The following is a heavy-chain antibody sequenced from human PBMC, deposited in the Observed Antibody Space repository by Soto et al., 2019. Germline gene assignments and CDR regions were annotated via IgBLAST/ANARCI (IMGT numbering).Heavy chain of an antibody. CDR2: IYYSGST. J-gene: IGHJ6*02. CDR3: ARYDYTTSSYYYGLDV. V-gene: IGHV4-39*01. D-gene: IGHD6-6*01. Sequence: SETQSLTCTVSGGYISSSSYYGGWIRQHPGKGLEWIGSIYYSGSTYYNPSLKSRITINPDTSKNQFSLQLNSVTPEDTGVYYCARYDYTTSSYYYGLDVWGQGTTVTVSS. CDR1: GGYISSSSYY.